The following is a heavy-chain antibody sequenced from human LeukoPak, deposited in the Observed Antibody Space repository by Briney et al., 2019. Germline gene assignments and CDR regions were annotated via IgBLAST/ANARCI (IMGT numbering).Heavy chain of an antibody. Sequence: GSLRLSCAASGFTFSNHAMSWVRQAPGKGLEWVSAIDSGGVGTYYADSVKGRFTISRDKSKNTLSLHMNSLRAEDTAVYYCARDNWNDVEGAFDIWGQGALVTVSS. CDR3: ARDNWNDVEGAFDI. J-gene: IGHJ3*02. V-gene: IGHV3-23*01. CDR2: IDSGGVGT. CDR1: GFTFSNHA. D-gene: IGHD1-20*01.